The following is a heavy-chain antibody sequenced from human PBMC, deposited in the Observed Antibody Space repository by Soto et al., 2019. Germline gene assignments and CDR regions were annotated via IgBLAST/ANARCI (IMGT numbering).Heavy chain of an antibody. CDR3: ANLDSSGWDYYYYGMDV. Sequence: GGSLRLSCAASGFTFSSYSMNWVRQAPGKGLEWVSSISSSSSYIYYADSAKGRFTISRDNSKNTLYLQMNSLRAEDTAVYYCANLDSSGWDYYYYGMDVWGQGTTVTVSS. V-gene: IGHV3-21*01. D-gene: IGHD6-19*01. J-gene: IGHJ6*02. CDR2: ISSSSSYI. CDR1: GFTFSSYS.